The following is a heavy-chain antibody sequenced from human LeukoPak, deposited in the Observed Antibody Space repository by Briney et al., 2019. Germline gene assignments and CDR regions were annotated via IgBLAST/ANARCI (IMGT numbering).Heavy chain of an antibody. CDR2: ISSSGSSI. CDR1: GFTFISYE. CDR3: ARIGAYYDLDY. V-gene: IGHV3-48*03. D-gene: IGHD3-22*01. J-gene: IGHJ4*02. Sequence: PGGSLRLSCAASGFTFISYEMNWVRQAPGKGLDWVSYISSSGSSIYYADSVKGRYTISRDNAKNSLYLQMNSLRAEDTAVYYCARIGAYYDLDYWGQGTLVTVSS.